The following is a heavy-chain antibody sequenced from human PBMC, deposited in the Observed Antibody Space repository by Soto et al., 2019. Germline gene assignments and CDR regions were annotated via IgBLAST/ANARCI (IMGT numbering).Heavy chain of an antibody. D-gene: IGHD6-13*01. CDR1: GDSVSNIDAV. CDR2: TYYRSRWHN. Sequence: QVQLQQSGPGLVKPSQTLSLTCAISGDSVSNIDAVWNWIRQSPSRGLEWLGRTYYRSRWHNEYALSVKSRMTITPDTSRNQFSLQLSSVTPEDTAVYYCARRVGNSLLDYWGQGTLGTVSS. J-gene: IGHJ4*02. CDR3: ARRVGNSLLDY. V-gene: IGHV6-1*01.